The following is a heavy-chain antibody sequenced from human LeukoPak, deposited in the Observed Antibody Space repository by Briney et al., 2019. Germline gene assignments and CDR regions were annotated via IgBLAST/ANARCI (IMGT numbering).Heavy chain of an antibody. CDR1: GFTFDDYA. CDR2: ISWNSGSI. V-gene: IGHV3-9*01. D-gene: IGHD3-10*01. J-gene: IGHJ4*02. Sequence: GRSLRLACAASGFTFDDYAMHWVRQAPGKGLEWVSGISWNSGSIGYADSVKGRFTISRDNAKNSLYLQTNSLRAEDTALYYCAKGGITMVRGAIDYWGQGTLVTVSS. CDR3: AKGGITMVRGAIDY.